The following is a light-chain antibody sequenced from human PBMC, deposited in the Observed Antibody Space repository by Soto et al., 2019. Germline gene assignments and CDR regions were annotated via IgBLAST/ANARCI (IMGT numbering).Light chain of an antibody. Sequence: EILLTQSPCTVSLSPGESATLSCRASQSVRSNLAWYQQKPGKAPRLLIYGASTRATGIPARFSGSGSGTESTLTISSLQSEDFEVYYCQQYNNWPRTFGPGTKVDIK. J-gene: IGKJ3*01. CDR3: QQYNNWPRT. CDR2: GAS. V-gene: IGKV3-15*01. CDR1: QSVRSN.